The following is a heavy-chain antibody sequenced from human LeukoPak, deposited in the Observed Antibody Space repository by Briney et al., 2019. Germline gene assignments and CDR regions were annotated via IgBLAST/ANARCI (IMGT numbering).Heavy chain of an antibody. D-gene: IGHD1-26*01. CDR2: INPNSGGT. V-gene: IGHV1-2*02. CDR1: GYTLTRYY. J-gene: IGHJ4*02. Sequence: ASGKASYKASGYTLTRYYMLGGREAPGQGLKWRGWINPNSGGTNYAQKFQGRVTMTRDTPISTGYMELSRMRSDDTAVYYCARNLGRGSYYVTDYWGQGTLVTVSS. CDR3: ARNLGRGSYYVTDY.